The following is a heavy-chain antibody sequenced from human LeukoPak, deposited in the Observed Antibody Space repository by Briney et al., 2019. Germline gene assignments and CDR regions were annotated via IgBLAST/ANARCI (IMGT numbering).Heavy chain of an antibody. J-gene: IGHJ6*03. CDR3: ARVRHDPLEYGYYMDV. D-gene: IGHD3-3*01. CDR2: INHTGKNNYHPSLT. Sequence: SQTLSLTCAVDGRSFSVVYWSWIRHTPGGGREWIGEINHTGKNNYHPSLTDYNPSLKSRVTISVDSSKNALSLRVSSVTAADTGVYFCARVRHDPLEYGYYMDVWGKGTTVTVSS. V-gene: IGHV4-34*01. CDR1: GRSFSVVY.